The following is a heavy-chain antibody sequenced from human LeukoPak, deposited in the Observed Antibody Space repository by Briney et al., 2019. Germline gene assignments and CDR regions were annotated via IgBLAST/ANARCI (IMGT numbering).Heavy chain of an antibody. CDR1: GFTVSSNY. J-gene: IGHJ4*02. Sequence: GSLRLSCAASGFTVSSNYMSWVRQAPGKGLEWVSVIYSGGSTYYADSVKGRFTISRDNSKSTLYIQMNSLRAEDTAVYYCARAKPKNMVRGLIMRRESRYYFDYWGQGTLVTVSS. CDR2: IYSGGST. V-gene: IGHV3-53*01. CDR3: ARAKPKNMVRGLIMRRESRYYFDY. D-gene: IGHD3-10*01.